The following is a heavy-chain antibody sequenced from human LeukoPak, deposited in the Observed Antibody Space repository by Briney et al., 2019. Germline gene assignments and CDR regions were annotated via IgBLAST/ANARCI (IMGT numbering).Heavy chain of an antibody. CDR3: TSRLTGYSSG. J-gene: IGHJ4*02. CDR2: IRSKANSYAT. CDR1: GFTFSGSA. D-gene: IGHD6-19*01. Sequence: GGSLRLSCAASGFTFSGSAMHWVRQASGKGLEWVGRIRSKANSYATAYAASVKGRFTNSRDDSKNTAYLQMNSLKTEDTAVYYCTSRLTGYSSGWGQGTLVTVSS. V-gene: IGHV3-73*01.